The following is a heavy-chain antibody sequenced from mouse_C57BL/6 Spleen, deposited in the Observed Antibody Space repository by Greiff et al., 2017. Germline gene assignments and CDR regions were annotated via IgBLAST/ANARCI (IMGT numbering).Heavy chain of an antibody. Sequence: QVQLKQSGPELVKPGASVKISCKASGYSFTSYYIHWVKQRPGQGLEWIGWIYPGSGNTKYNEKFKGKATLTADPSSSTAYMQLSSLTSEDSAVYYVARDGYYGAMDYWGQGTSVTVSS. CDR3: ARDGYYGAMDY. CDR1: GYSFTSYY. D-gene: IGHD2-3*01. V-gene: IGHV1-66*01. CDR2: IYPGSGNT. J-gene: IGHJ4*01.